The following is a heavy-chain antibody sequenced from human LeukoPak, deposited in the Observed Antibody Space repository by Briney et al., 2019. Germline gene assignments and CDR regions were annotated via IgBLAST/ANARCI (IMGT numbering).Heavy chain of an antibody. V-gene: IGHV4-4*08. CDR3: ARHSARGYNYIDF. D-gene: IGHD5-24*01. Sequence: SETLSLTCAVSGGSVKTYYWSWIRQSPERGLQWIGFIHATGSTNTFPSLKSRVTISLDTSTNQFSLGLKSVTAADTAVYYCARHSARGYNYIDFWGRGTLVTVSS. CDR1: GGSVKTYY. CDR2: IHATGST. J-gene: IGHJ4*02.